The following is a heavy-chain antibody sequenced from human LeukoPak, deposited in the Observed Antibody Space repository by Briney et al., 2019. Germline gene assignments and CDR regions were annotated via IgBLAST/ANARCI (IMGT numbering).Heavy chain of an antibody. D-gene: IGHD1-14*01. CDR1: GGSITGGSYY. J-gene: IGHJ4*02. CDR2: IYYSGST. CDR3: ATRNY. Sequence: SETLSLTCTVSGGSITGGSYYWAWIRQHPGKGLEWIGYIYYSGSTYYNPSLKSRVTISVDTSKNQFSLKLSSVTAADTAVYYCATRNYWGQGTLVTVSS. V-gene: IGHV4-31*03.